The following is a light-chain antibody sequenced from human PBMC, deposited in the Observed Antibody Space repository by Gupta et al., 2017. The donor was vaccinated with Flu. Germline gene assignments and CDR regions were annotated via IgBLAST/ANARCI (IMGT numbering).Light chain of an antibody. CDR3: QQRKNWPPLT. V-gene: IGKV3-11*01. CDR1: QSVDMN. Sequence: ETVFTQSPATLSLSPGERATLSCRASQSVDMNLAWYQQKPGQAPRLLIYDASNRATGIPARFSGSGSGTDFTLTISSLEPEDFAIYYCQQRKNWPPLTFGGGTKVEI. CDR2: DAS. J-gene: IGKJ4*01.